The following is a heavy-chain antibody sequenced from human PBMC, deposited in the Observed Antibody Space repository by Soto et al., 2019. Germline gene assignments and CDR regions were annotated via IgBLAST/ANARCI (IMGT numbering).Heavy chain of an antibody. CDR3: VRVVAIPGYPDN. CDR2: IVPIVDRS. CDR1: GGTFSSYA. J-gene: IGHJ4*02. V-gene: IGHV1-69*12. Sequence: QVQLVQSGAEVRQPASSVKVSCKTSGGTFSSYAISWVRQAPGQGLEWMGGIVPIVDRSTYAQKFQGRVTITADESKSTVYMELSSLRSDDTDVYYCVRVVAIPGYPDNWGQGTLVTVSS. D-gene: IGHD5-12*01.